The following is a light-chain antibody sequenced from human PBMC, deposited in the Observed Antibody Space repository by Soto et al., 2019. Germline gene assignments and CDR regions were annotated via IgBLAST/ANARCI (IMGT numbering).Light chain of an antibody. Sequence: QSALTQPASVSGSPGQSITISCTGTSSDVGGYKYVSWYQQHPHKAPKLIIFEVSNRPSGISSRFSGSKSGNTASLTISGLQAEDEADYYCASYTSSSTSVIFGRGTKLTVL. CDR2: EVS. V-gene: IGLV2-14*01. J-gene: IGLJ2*01. CDR3: ASYTSSSTSVI. CDR1: SSDVGGYKY.